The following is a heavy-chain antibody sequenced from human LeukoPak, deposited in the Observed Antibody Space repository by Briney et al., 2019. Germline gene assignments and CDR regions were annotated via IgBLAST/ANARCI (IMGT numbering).Heavy chain of an antibody. D-gene: IGHD1-26*01. J-gene: IGHJ4*02. V-gene: IGHV4-39*01. CDR1: GGSISSSSYY. CDR3: ASHMELPGGKNY. Sequence: PSETLSLTCTVSGGSISSSSYYWGWTRQPPGKGLEWIGSVYYSGSTYYNPSLKSRVTISVDTSKNQFSLKLSSVTAADTAVYYCASHMELPGGKNYWGQGTLVTVSS. CDR2: VYYSGST.